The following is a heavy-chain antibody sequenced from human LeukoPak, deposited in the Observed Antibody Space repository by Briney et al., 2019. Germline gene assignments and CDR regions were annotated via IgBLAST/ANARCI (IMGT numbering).Heavy chain of an antibody. CDR3: ARRGTYGDYVGY. Sequence: GGSLRLSCAASGFTFSSYSMNRVRQAPGKGLEWVSSISSSSSYIYYVDSVKGRFTISRDNAKNSLYLQMNSLRAEDTAVYYCARRGTYGDYVGYWGQGTLVTVSS. J-gene: IGHJ4*02. CDR2: ISSSSSYI. CDR1: GFTFSSYS. V-gene: IGHV3-21*01. D-gene: IGHD4-17*01.